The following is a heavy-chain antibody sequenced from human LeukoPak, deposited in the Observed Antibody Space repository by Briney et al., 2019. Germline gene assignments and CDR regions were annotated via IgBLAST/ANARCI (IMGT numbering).Heavy chain of an antibody. Sequence: SETLSLTCTVSGGYISSYYWSWIRQPAGKELEWLGRFYASGSPIYNPSLNSRVTMSLDTSKNQSSLRLNSVTAADTAVYYCARQRDGWLFDYWGQGTLVTVSS. J-gene: IGHJ4*02. CDR2: FYASGSP. CDR3: ARQRDGWLFDY. D-gene: IGHD5-24*01. V-gene: IGHV4-4*07. CDR1: GGYISSYY.